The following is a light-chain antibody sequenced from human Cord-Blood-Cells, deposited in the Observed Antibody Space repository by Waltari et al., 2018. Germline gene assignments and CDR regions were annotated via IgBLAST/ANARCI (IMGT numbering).Light chain of an antibody. CDR2: DVS. CDR1: SSDVGGYNY. Sequence: QSALTQPASVSGSPGQSLTISCPGTSSDVGGYNYVSCYQQHPGKAPNLMIYDVSNRPSGVSNRFSGSKSGNTASLTISGLHAEDEADYYCSSYTSSSTYVFGTWTKVTVL. J-gene: IGLJ1*01. V-gene: IGLV2-14*03. CDR3: SSYTSSSTYV.